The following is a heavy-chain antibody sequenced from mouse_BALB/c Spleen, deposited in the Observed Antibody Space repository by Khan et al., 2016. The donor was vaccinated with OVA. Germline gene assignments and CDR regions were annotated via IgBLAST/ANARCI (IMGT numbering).Heavy chain of an antibody. CDR2: IWGDGST. J-gene: IGHJ4*01. Sequence: QVQLKESGPGLVAPSQSLSITCTFSGFSLTSYGVSWVRQPQGKGLEWLGVIWGDGSTNYHSDLKYRLSISKDDSKSQVFLKLNSLQTDDTATYYCVSVYYGGSLYAMDYWGQGTSVTVSS. CDR1: GFSLTSYG. D-gene: IGHD1-1*01. CDR3: VSVYYGGSLYAMDY. V-gene: IGHV2-3*01.